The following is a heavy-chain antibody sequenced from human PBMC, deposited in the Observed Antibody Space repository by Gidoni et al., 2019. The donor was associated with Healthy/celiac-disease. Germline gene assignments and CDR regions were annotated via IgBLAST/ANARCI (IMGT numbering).Heavy chain of an antibody. CDR1: GGSISRGGYS. V-gene: IGHV4-30-2*01. J-gene: IGHJ5*02. CDR3: ARGTRSVVANWFDP. D-gene: IGHD2-15*01. CDR2: IYHSGST. Sequence: QLQLQESGSGLVKPSQTLSLTCAVSGGSISRGGYSWSWIRQPPGKGLEWIGYIYHSGSTYYNPSLKSRVTISVDRSKNQFSLKLSSVTAADTAVYYCARGTRSVVANWFDPWGQGTLVTVSS.